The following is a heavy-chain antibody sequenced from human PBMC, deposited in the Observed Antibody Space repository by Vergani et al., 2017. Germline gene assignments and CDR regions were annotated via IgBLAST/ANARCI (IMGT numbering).Heavy chain of an antibody. J-gene: IGHJ4*02. V-gene: IGHV1-69*02. Sequence: QVQLVQSGAEVKKPGSSVKVSCKASGGTFSSYTISWVRQAPGQGLEWMGRIIPILGIANYAQKFQGRVTITADKSTSTAYMELSSLRSEDTAVYYCARVKYYPPYDYGGNFPFDYWGQGTLVTVSS. CDR2: IIPILGIA. CDR3: ARVKYYPPYDYGGNFPFDY. CDR1: GGTFSSYT. D-gene: IGHD4-23*01.